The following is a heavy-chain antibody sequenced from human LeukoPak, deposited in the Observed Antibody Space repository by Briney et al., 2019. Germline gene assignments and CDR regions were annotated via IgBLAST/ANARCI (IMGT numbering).Heavy chain of an antibody. J-gene: IGHJ4*02. D-gene: IGHD4-23*01. V-gene: IGHV3-48*03. CDR3: ASYAGGNSRRHEDY. Sequence: GSLRLSCAASGFTFSSYEMNWVRPAPGKGLEWVSYISSSGSTIYYADSVKGRFTISRDSAKNSLYLQMNSLRAEDTAVYYCASYAGGNSRRHEDYWGQGTLVTVSS. CDR1: GFTFSSYE. CDR2: ISSSGSTI.